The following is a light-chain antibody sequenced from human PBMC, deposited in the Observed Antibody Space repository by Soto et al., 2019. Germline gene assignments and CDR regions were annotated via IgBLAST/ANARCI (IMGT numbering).Light chain of an antibody. J-gene: IGLJ2*01. CDR3: AAWDDSLGGHVV. Sequence: QSVLTQPPSVSGTPGQRVIISCSGSSSNIGSNYVYWYQHLPGTAPKLLIYRNNQRPSGVPDRFAMSASGTSASLAISGLRYEDEAEYYCAAWDDSLGGHVVFGGGTKLTVL. CDR2: RNN. CDR1: SSNIGSNY. V-gene: IGLV1-47*01.